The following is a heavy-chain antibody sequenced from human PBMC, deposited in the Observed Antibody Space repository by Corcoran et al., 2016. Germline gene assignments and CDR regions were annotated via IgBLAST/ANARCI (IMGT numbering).Heavy chain of an antibody. J-gene: IGHJ4*02. CDR3: ARGLAARVAREGY. V-gene: IGHV4-34*01. Sequence: QVQLQQWGAGLLKPSETLSLTCAVYGGSFSGYYWSWIRQPPGKGLEWIGEINHSGSTNYNPSLKSRVTISVDTSKNQFSLKLSSVTAADTAVYYCARGLAARVAREGYWGQGTLVTVSS. CDR1: GGSFSGYY. D-gene: IGHD6-6*01. CDR2: INHSGST.